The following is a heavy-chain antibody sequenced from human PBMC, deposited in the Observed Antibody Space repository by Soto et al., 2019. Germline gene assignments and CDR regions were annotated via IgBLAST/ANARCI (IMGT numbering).Heavy chain of an antibody. CDR2: FSYSGST. V-gene: IGHV4-39*01. CDR3: ARLGGYCSTTTCYGYYAMDV. D-gene: IGHD2-2*01. Sequence: SEPLSLTCTVSGGSRSSGPYSRGWIRQPPEKGLEWIGTFSYSGSTYYNPSLESRVTISVDTSKNQFSLKVSSVTAADTAMYYCARLGGYCSTTTCYGYYAMDVWGQGTTVTVSS. J-gene: IGHJ6*02. CDR1: GGSRSSGPYS.